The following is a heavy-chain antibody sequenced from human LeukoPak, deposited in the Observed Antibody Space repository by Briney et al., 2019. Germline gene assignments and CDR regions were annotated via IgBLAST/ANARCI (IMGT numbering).Heavy chain of an antibody. J-gene: IGHJ6*03. V-gene: IGHV4-61*02. CDR2: IYTSGST. Sequence: SETLSLTGTVSGGSISSGSCYWSWIRQPAGKGLEWIGRIYTSGSTNYNPSLKSRVTISVDTSKNQFSLKLSSVTAADTAVYYCAREMTTVSLVYYYYYMDVWGKGTTVTVSS. CDR3: AREMTTVSLVYYYYYMDV. CDR1: GGSISSGSCY. D-gene: IGHD4-11*01.